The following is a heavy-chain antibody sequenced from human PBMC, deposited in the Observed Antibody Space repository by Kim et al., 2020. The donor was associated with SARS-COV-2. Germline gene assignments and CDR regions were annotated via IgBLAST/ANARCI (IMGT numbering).Heavy chain of an antibody. V-gene: IGHV1-18*01. CDR3: ARDRDVATTTD. D-gene: IGHD5-12*01. Sequence: TNYAQKLQGRVTMTTDTSTSTAYMELRSLRSDDTAVYYCARDRDVATTTDWGQGTLVTVSS. J-gene: IGHJ4*02. CDR2: T.